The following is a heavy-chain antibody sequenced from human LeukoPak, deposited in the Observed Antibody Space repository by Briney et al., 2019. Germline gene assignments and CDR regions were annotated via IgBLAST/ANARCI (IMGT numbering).Heavy chain of an antibody. D-gene: IGHD3-10*01. J-gene: IGHJ4*02. CDR2: ISYDGSNK. CDR3: ARAPMVRGELDY. Sequence: GGSLRLSCAASGFTFSSYGMHWVRQAPGKGLEWVAVISYDGSNKYYADSVKGRFTISRDNSKNTLYLQMNSLRAEDTAVYYCARAPMVRGELDYWGQGTLVTVSS. V-gene: IGHV3-30*03. CDR1: GFTFSSYG.